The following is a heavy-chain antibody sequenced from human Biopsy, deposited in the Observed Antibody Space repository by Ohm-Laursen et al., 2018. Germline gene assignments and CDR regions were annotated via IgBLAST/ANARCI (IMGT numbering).Heavy chain of an antibody. V-gene: IGHV1-18*01. CDR1: GYTFTNYA. Sequence: ASVRVSCKASGYTFTNYAINWVRQAPGQGLEWLGWISVKTGNTNYTQKLQGRVTMTTDTSTNTAYMELRSLRSDDTALYYCAREGTSVTFFGKISDYYFDFWGPGTVVTVSS. CDR3: AREGTSVTFFGKISDYYFDF. CDR2: ISVKTGNT. D-gene: IGHD3-3*01. J-gene: IGHJ4*02.